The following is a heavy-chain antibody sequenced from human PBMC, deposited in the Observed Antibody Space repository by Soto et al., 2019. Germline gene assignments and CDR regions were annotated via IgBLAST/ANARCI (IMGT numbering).Heavy chain of an antibody. J-gene: IGHJ4*02. Sequence: PSETLSLTCAVYGGSFSGYYWSWIRQPPGKGLEWIGEINRSGSTNYNPSLKSRVTISVDTSKSQFSLKLSSVTAADTAVYYCARGDGDKTFDYWGQRTLVTVSS. CDR3: ARGDGDKTFDY. CDR1: GGSFSGYY. D-gene: IGHD4-17*01. CDR2: INRSGST. V-gene: IGHV4-34*01.